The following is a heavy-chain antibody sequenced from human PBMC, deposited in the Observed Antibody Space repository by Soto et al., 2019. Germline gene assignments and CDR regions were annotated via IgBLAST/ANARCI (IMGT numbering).Heavy chain of an antibody. V-gene: IGHV3-23*01. Sequence: EVQLLVSGGGLVQPGGSLRLSCAASGFTFSSYAMSWVRQAPGKGLEWISAISGSGGSTYYADSVKGRFTISRDNSKNTLYLQMSSLRGEDTAVYYCAKDGGRGYDAFDIWGQGTMVTVSS. CDR3: AKDGGRGYDAFDI. CDR2: ISGSGGST. CDR1: GFTFSSYA. J-gene: IGHJ3*02. D-gene: IGHD3-16*01.